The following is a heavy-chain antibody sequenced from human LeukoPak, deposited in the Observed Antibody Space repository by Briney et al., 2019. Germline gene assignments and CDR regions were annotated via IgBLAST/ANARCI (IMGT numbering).Heavy chain of an antibody. J-gene: IGHJ4*02. D-gene: IGHD5-24*01. V-gene: IGHV3-11*06. Sequence: GGSLRLACAASGFTFSDYSMNWIRQAPGKGLEWISYIGIDSGNTNYADSLKGRFTISADKAKNSLYLQMNSLRVEDSAVYYCARDYKYAFDNWGQGTLVTVSS. CDR1: GFTFSDYS. CDR2: IGIDSGNT. CDR3: ARDYKYAFDN.